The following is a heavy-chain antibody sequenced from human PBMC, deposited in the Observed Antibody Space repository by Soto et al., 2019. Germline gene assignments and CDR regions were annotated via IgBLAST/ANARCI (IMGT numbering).Heavy chain of an antibody. D-gene: IGHD1-1*01. V-gene: IGHV5-51*01. CDR1: GYSFTSYW. Sequence: GESLKISCKGSGYSFTSYWIGWVRQMPGKGLEWMGIIYPGDSDTRYSPSFQGQVTISADKSISTAYLQWSSLKASDTAMYYCERQNWNYYYYYGMDVWGQGTTVTVSS. CDR3: ERQNWNYYYYYGMDV. J-gene: IGHJ6*02. CDR2: IYPGDSDT.